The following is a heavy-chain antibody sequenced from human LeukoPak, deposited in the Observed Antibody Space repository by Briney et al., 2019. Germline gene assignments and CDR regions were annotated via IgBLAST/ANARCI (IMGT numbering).Heavy chain of an antibody. J-gene: IGHJ2*01. CDR3: AREQEAARNWFFDL. V-gene: IGHV3-74*01. CDR2: IDKDGTST. CDR1: GFSFSSYW. Sequence: GGSLRLFCAASGFSFSSYWMHWVRQVPGKGLVWVSRIDKDGTSTHYADSVTGRFTISRDNAKNTLYLQMNTLRVEDTAVYFFAREQEAARNWFFDLWGRGTLGTVSS. D-gene: IGHD6-6*01.